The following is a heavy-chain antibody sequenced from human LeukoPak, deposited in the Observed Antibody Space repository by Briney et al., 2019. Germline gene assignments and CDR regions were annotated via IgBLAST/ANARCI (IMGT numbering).Heavy chain of an antibody. CDR2: IIPIFGTA. J-gene: IGHJ4*02. D-gene: IGHD5-18*01. CDR1: GGTFSSYA. V-gene: IGHV1-69*05. CDR3: ARAFSGNSYGYVDYFDY. Sequence: ASVKVSCKASGGTFSSYAISWVRQAPGQGLEWMGRIIPIFGTANYAHKFQGRVTITTDEATSTAYMELSSLRSEYTAVYYCARAFSGNSYGYVDYFDYWGQGTLVTVSS.